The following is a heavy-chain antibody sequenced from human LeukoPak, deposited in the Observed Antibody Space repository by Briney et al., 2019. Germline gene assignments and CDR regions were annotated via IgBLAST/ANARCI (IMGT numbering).Heavy chain of an antibody. Sequence: PSETLSLTCTVSGGSISSSSYYWGWIRQPPGKGLEWIGSMYYSGSTYYNPSLKSRATISVDRSKTQFSLKLSSVIAADTAVYYCARLIKDTTLAYWGQGTLVTVSS. CDR2: MYYSGST. V-gene: IGHV4-39*01. CDR3: ARLIKDTTLAY. CDR1: GGSISSSSYY. J-gene: IGHJ4*02. D-gene: IGHD5-18*01.